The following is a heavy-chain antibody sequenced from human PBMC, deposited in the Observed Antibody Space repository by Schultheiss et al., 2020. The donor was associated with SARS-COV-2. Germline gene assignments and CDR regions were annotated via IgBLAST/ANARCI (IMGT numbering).Heavy chain of an antibody. CDR2: IWYDGSNK. CDR1: GFTFSSYG. D-gene: IGHD2-2*02. J-gene: IGHJ6*02. Sequence: GGSLRLSCAASGFTFSSYGMHWVRQAPGKGLEWVAVIWYDGSNKYSADSVKGRFTLSRDNSKNTLYLQMNSLRAEDTALYYCAKEESGYCSSTSCYNQYGMDVWGQGTTVTVSS. V-gene: IGHV3-30*02. CDR3: AKEESGYCSSTSCYNQYGMDV.